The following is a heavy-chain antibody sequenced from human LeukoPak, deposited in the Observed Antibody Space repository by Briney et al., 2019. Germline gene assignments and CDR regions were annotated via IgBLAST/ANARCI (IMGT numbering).Heavy chain of an antibody. CDR2: ISVYNGNT. J-gene: IGHJ1*01. V-gene: IGHV1-18*01. CDR3: ARGIVVVTAISPLSEYFQH. Sequence: ASVKVSCKASGYIFTSYGISWVRQAPGQGLEWMGWISVYNGNTNYAQKLQGRVTITTDTSTSTAYMELRSLRSDDTAVYYCARGIVVVTAISPLSEYFQHWGQGTLVTVSS. D-gene: IGHD2-21*02. CDR1: GYIFTSYG.